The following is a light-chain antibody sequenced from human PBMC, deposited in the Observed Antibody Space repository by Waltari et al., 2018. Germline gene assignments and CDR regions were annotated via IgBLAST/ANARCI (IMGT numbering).Light chain of an antibody. CDR3: AAWDDSLNVWV. J-gene: IGLJ3*02. V-gene: IGLV1-44*01. CDR1: SSNIGSNT. Sequence: QSVLTQPPSASGTPGQRVTISCSGSSSNIGSNTVNWYQQLPGTAPKLLNYSNNQRPSGVPDRFSGSKSGTSASRAISGRQSEDEADYYCAAWDDSLNVWVFGGGTKLTVL. CDR2: SNN.